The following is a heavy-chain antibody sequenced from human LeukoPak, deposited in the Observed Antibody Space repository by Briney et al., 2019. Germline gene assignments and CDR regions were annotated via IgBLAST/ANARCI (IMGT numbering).Heavy chain of an antibody. Sequence: SETLSLTCTVSGGSISSYYWGWIRQPPGKGLEWIEYIYYSGTTNYNPSLKSRVTISVDTSKNQLSLKLNSVTAADTAVYYCAKDFRGYYYYMDVWRPGTTVTVSS. CDR3: AKDFRGYYYYMDV. CDR2: IYYSGTT. V-gene: IGHV4-59*01. CDR1: GGSISSYY. J-gene: IGHJ6*03. D-gene: IGHD3-10*01.